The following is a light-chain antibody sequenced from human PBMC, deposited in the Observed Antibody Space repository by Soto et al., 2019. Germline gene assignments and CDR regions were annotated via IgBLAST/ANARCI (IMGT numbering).Light chain of an antibody. CDR2: GAS. Sequence: IVMTQSPATLSVSPGERATLSCKASESVRTNLAWYQHKPGQAPRLLMYGASNRATGVPARFSGSGSGTDFTLTISSLQSEDFALYYCQQYNNWPRTFGQGTAVEIK. J-gene: IGKJ1*01. CDR1: ESVRTN. CDR3: QQYNNWPRT. V-gene: IGKV3-15*01.